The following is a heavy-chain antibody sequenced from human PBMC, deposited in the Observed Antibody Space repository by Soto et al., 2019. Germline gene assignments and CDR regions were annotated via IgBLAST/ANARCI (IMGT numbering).Heavy chain of an antibody. CDR1: GFSFTTYG. Sequence: QVQLVESGGGVVQPGRSLRLSCAASGFSFTTYGMHWVRQAPGEGLEWVAVIWYDGTNKYYADSVKGRFTISRDTSKNPVYLQMNGLGAEDTAMFYCARGGGGGAVVPDYWGQGTLVTVSS. D-gene: IGHD2-21*01. CDR2: IWYDGTNK. J-gene: IGHJ4*02. CDR3: ARGGGGGAVVPDY. V-gene: IGHV3-33*01.